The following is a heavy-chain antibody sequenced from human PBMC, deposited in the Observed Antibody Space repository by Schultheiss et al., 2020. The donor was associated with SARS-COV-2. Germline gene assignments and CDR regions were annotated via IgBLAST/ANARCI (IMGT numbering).Heavy chain of an antibody. CDR2: IYYSGST. D-gene: IGHD5-18*01. Sequence: SETLSLTCAVSGGSISSSNWWSWVRQPPGKGLEWIGSIYYSGSTYYNPSLSSRLTIGLDSSKNQLSLTLSSVTAADTAVYYCARDRTMMGYGRFYGMDVWGQGATVTVSS. V-gene: IGHV4-4*02. J-gene: IGHJ6*02. CDR3: ARDRTMMGYGRFYGMDV. CDR1: GGSISSSNW.